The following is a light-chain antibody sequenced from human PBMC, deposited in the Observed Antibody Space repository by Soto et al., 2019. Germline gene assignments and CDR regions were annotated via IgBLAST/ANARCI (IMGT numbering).Light chain of an antibody. CDR1: QSVNSN. J-gene: IGKJ2*01. CDR2: GAS. V-gene: IGKV3-15*01. CDR3: QQYDNWPPHT. Sequence: IVMTQSPATLSVSPGERATLSCRASQSVNSNLAWYQQKPGQAPRLLIYGASTRATGIPARFSGSGSGTEFTLTISSLQSEDFAVYYCQQYDNWPPHTFGQGTKLEI.